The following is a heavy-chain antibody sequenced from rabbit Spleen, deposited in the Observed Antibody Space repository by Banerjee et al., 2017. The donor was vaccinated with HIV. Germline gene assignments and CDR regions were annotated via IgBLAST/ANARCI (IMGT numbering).Heavy chain of an antibody. Sequence: QSLEESGGGLVQPEGSLALTCTASGFSFSSSYWICWVRQAPGKGLELIACIYTSSGSTYYASWAKGRFTITRSTSLNTVTLQMTSLTAANTATYFCARDTSSSFSSYGMDLWGQGTLVTVS. J-gene: IGHJ6*01. V-gene: IGHV1S43*01. CDR3: ARDTSSSFSSYGMDL. CDR1: GFSFSSSYW. D-gene: IGHD1-1*01. CDR2: IYTSSGST.